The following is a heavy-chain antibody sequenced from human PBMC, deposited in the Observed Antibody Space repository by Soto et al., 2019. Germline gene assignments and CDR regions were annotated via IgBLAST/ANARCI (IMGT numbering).Heavy chain of an antibody. V-gene: IGHV4-39*01. CDR3: ARLRAVAGTMGYFDY. D-gene: IGHD6-19*01. J-gene: IGHJ4*02. Sequence: QLQLQESGPGLVKPSETLSLTCTVSGASISSSAYYWGWIRQPPGKGLEWIGTIKYSGTTYYNPSLKSRITISVDTSKKQFSLKLNSVPAADTAVYHCARLRAVAGTMGYFDYWGQGTLVTVSS. CDR1: GASISSSAYY. CDR2: IKYSGTT.